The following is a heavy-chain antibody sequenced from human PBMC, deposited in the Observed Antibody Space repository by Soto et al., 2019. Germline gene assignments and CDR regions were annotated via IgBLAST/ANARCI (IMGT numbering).Heavy chain of an antibody. Sequence: QVQLVESGGGVVQPGRSLRLSCAVSGFTVSTYGMHWVRQAPGKGLEWVAVISRDGGTKYYVDSVKGRFTNSRDNSRNTLFLEMNSLRSDDMAVYYCTGEVASGYWGQGTLVTVSS. D-gene: IGHD2-8*02. CDR1: GFTVSTYG. V-gene: IGHV3-30*03. J-gene: IGHJ4*02. CDR3: TGEVASGY. CDR2: ISRDGGTK.